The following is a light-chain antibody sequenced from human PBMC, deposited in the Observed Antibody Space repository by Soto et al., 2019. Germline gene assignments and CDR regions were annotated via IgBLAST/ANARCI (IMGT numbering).Light chain of an antibody. CDR3: SSYTSSSTLV. V-gene: IGLV2-14*01. Sequence: QSVLTQPASVSVSPGQSITISCTGTSSDVGGYNYVSWYQQHPGKAPKLMMYEVSNRPSGVSNRFSGSKSGNTASLTISGLQAEDEADYSCSSYTSSSTLVFGVGTKLNVL. CDR2: EVS. CDR1: SSDVGGYNY. J-gene: IGLJ2*01.